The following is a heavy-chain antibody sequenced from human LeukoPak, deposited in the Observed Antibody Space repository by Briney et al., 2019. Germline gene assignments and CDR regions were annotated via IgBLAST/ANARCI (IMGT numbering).Heavy chain of an antibody. V-gene: IGHV1-3*01. CDR1: GYTFTSYA. CDR2: INAGNGNT. D-gene: IGHD3-10*01. CDR3: ARDLTYYYGSGSLTGGDY. J-gene: IGHJ4*02. Sequence: ASEKVSCKASGYTFTSYAMHWVRQAPGQRLEWMGWINAGNGNTKYSQKFQGRVTITRDTSASTAYMELSSLRSEDTAVYYCARDLTYYYGSGSLTGGDYWGQGTLVTVSS.